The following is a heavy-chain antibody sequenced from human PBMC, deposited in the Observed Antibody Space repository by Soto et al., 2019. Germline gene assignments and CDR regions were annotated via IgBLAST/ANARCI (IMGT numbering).Heavy chain of an antibody. V-gene: IGHV3-30-3*01. CDR2: ISNDGSIK. D-gene: IGHD1-1*01. Sequence: GGSLRLSCAASGFTFRTFAMHWVRQAPGKGLEWVAVISNDGSIKYFLDSVKGRFTISRDNSNNTLSLQMDSLRAEDTAVYYCARDKKPCNWSPSILKSYYYGMDVWGQGTTVTVSS. CDR1: GFTFRTFA. J-gene: IGHJ6*02. CDR3: ARDKKPCNWSPSILKSYYYGMDV.